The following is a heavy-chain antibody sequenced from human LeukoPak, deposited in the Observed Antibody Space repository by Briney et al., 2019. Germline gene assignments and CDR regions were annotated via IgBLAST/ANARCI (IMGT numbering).Heavy chain of an antibody. CDR3: AELGITMIGGV. CDR2: IKQDGSEK. V-gene: IGHV3-7*01. CDR1: GFTFSSYV. D-gene: IGHD3-10*02. J-gene: IGHJ6*04. Sequence: GGSLRLSCAASGFTFSSYVMHWVRQAPGKGLEWVANIKQDGSEKYYVDSVKGRFTISRDNGKNSLYLQMNSLRAEDTAVYYCAELGITMIGGVWGKGTTVTISS.